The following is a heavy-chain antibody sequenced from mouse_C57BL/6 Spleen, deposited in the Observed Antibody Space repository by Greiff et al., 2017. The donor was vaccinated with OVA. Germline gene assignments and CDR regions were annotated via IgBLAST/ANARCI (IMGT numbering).Heavy chain of an antibody. J-gene: IGHJ4*01. Sequence: EVKLVESGGGLVQPGRSLRLSCATSGFTFSDFYMEWVRQAPGKGLEWIAASRNKANDYTTEYSASVKGRFIVSRDTSQSILYLQMNALRAEDTAIYYCARGLYDGYYAMDYWGQGTSVTVSS. CDR2: SRNKANDYTT. CDR1: GFTFSDFY. CDR3: ARGLYDGYYAMDY. V-gene: IGHV7-1*01. D-gene: IGHD2-3*01.